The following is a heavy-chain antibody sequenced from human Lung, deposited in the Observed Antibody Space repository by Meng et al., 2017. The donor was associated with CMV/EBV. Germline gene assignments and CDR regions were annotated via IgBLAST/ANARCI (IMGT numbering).Heavy chain of an antibody. CDR3: TTGRDYDFWSGYYTSGSRISDY. CDR1: GFTFSNAW. CDR2: IKSKTDGGTT. Sequence: GESXKISXAASGFTFSNAWMSWVRQAPGKGLEWVGRIKSKTDGGTTDYAAPVKDRFTISRDDSKNTLYLQMNSLKTEDTAVYYCTTGRDYDFWSGYYTSGSRISDYWGQGTXVTVSS. J-gene: IGHJ4*02. D-gene: IGHD3-3*01. V-gene: IGHV3-15*01.